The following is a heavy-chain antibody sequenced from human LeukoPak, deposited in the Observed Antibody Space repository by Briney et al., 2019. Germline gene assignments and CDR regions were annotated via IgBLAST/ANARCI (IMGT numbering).Heavy chain of an antibody. Sequence: PGGSLRLSCAASGFTFSSYAMSWVRQAPGKGLEWDSAISGSGGSTYYADSVKGRFTISRDNSKNTLYLQMNSLRAEDTAVYYCAKSGTAGSGSYWNYWGPGTLVTVSS. CDR1: GFTFSSYA. CDR3: AKSGTAGSGSYWNY. V-gene: IGHV3-23*01. J-gene: IGHJ4*02. D-gene: IGHD3-10*01. CDR2: ISGSGGST.